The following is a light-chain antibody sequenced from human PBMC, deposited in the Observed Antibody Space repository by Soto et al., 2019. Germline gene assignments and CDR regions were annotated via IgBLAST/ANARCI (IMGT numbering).Light chain of an antibody. V-gene: IGKV3-15*01. J-gene: IGKJ4*01. Sequence: EIVMTQSPATLSVSPGERATLSCRASQSVSSNLAWYQQKPGQAPRLLIYGASTRATGIPARFSGSGSGTEFTLNISRLQSEDCAVYYCQQYNNWPPVPFGGGPKVEIK. CDR1: QSVSSN. CDR2: GAS. CDR3: QQYNNWPPVP.